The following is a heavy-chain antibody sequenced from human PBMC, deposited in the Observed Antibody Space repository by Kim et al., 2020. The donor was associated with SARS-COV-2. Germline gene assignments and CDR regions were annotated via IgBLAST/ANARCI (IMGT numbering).Heavy chain of an antibody. CDR2: IYYSGST. Sequence: SETLSLTCTVSGGSISSGGYYWSWIRQHPGKGLEWIGYIYYSGSTYYNPSLKSRVTISVDTSKNQFSLKLSSVTAADTAVYYCARVDTRYGSGPSWGFDPWGQGTLVTVSS. CDR3: ARVDTRYGSGPSWGFDP. V-gene: IGHV4-31*03. D-gene: IGHD3-10*01. CDR1: GGSISSGGYY. J-gene: IGHJ5*02.